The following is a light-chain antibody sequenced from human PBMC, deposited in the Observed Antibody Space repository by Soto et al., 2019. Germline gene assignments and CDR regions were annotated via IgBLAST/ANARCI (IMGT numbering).Light chain of an antibody. CDR2: QDS. Sequence: SSELTQPPSVSVSPGQTASITCSGDKLGDKYACWYQQQPGQSPVLVIYQDSKRPSGIPERFSGSNSGNTATLTISGTQAMDEADYYCQAWDSSTGVFGTGTKLTVL. CDR3: QAWDSSTGV. V-gene: IGLV3-1*01. CDR1: KLGDKY. J-gene: IGLJ1*01.